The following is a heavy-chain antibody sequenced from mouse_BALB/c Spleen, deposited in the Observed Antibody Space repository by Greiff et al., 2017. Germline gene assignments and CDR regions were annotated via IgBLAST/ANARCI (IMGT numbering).Heavy chain of an antibody. CDR2: INSNGGST. CDR3: ARDDDYDYFDY. Sequence: EVMLVESGGGLVQPGGSLTLSCAASGFTFSSYGMSWVRQTPDKRLELVATINSNGGSTYYPDSVKGRFTISRDNAKNTLYLQMSSLKSEDTAMYYCARDDDYDYFDYWGQGTTLTVSS. V-gene: IGHV5-6-3*01. J-gene: IGHJ2*01. CDR1: GFTFSSYG. D-gene: IGHD2-4*01.